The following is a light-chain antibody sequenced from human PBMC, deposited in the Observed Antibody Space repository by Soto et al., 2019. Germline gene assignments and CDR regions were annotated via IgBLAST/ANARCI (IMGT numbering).Light chain of an antibody. Sequence: QSVLTQHASVSGSPGQSNTISCTGTSSDVGGNKYVSWYQHYPGKAPKLMICDVSNRPSGVSNRFSGSKSGNTASLTISGLQAEDEADYYCSAFTGTTYVFGTGTKVTVL. CDR2: DVS. CDR1: SSDVGGNKY. J-gene: IGLJ1*01. CDR3: SAFTGTTYV. V-gene: IGLV2-14*03.